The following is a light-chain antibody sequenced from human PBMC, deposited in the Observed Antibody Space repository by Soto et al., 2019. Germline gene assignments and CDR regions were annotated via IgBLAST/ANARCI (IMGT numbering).Light chain of an antibody. CDR3: KHYNSSPMYI. V-gene: IGKV1-5*03. J-gene: IGKJ2*01. CDR1: HSISDW. Sequence: DIQMTQSPSTLSASVGDRVTITCRASHSISDWLAWFQQKPGKAPKLLIFKASFLEIGVPSRFSGTGSGTEFTLTISSLQPDDFATYYCKHYNSSPMYIFGQGTKLEIK. CDR2: KAS.